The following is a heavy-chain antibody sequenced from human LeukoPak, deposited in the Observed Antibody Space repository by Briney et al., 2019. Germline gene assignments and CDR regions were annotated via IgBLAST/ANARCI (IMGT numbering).Heavy chain of an antibody. CDR1: GGTFSSYA. D-gene: IGHD1-1*01. CDR3: ARGPGTRGYFDY. CDR2: IIPIFGTA. Sequence: SVKVSCKASGGTFSSYAISWVRQAPGQGLEWMGGIIPIFGTANYAQKFQGRVTITTDESTSTAYMELSSLRSEDTAVYYCARGPGTRGYFDYWGQGTLVTVSS. J-gene: IGHJ4*02. V-gene: IGHV1-69*05.